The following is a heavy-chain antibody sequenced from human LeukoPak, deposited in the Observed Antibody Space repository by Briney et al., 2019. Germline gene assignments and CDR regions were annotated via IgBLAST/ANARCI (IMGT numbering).Heavy chain of an antibody. Sequence: SETLSLTCTVSGGSISNYYWSWIRQPAGKGLEWIGRISTSGSTNYNPSLKSRVTISVDTSKNQFSLKLSSVTAADTAVYYCARVPTGYSSSWLVDYWGQGTLVTVSS. CDR3: ARVPTGYSSSWLVDY. CDR1: GGSISNYY. D-gene: IGHD6-13*01. J-gene: IGHJ4*02. CDR2: ISTSGST. V-gene: IGHV4-4*07.